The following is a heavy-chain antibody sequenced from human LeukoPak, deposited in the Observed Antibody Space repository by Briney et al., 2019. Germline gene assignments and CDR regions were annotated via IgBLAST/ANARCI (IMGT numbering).Heavy chain of an antibody. CDR3: AREDYGDRRYSN. Sequence: SETLSLTCTVSGGSISSSSYYWGWIRQPPGKGLEWIGSIYYSGSTYYNPSLKSRVTISVDTSKNQFSLKLSSVTAADTAVYYCAREDYGDRRYSNWGQGALVTVSS. J-gene: IGHJ4*02. CDR1: GGSISSSSYY. CDR2: IYYSGST. D-gene: IGHD4-17*01. V-gene: IGHV4-39*07.